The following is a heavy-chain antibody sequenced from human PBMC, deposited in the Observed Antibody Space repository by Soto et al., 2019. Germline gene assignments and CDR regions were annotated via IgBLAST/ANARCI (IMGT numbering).Heavy chain of an antibody. Sequence: GSLRLSCTPSGFSFTTYVMHWVRQAPGKGLEWVAVISHDGSYKYYGDAVKGRFTISRDTSKNAVYLEMNGLRPEDTAVYYCAKGLLAIVGTTLPRDAFNIWGQGTMVTVSS. D-gene: IGHD1-26*01. V-gene: IGHV3-30*18. J-gene: IGHJ3*02. CDR2: ISHDGSYK. CDR3: AKGLLAIVGTTLPRDAFNI. CDR1: GFSFTTYV.